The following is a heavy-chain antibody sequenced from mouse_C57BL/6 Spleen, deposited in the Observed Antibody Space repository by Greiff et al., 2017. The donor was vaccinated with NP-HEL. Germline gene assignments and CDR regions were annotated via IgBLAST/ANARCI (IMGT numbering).Heavy chain of an antibody. CDR1: GYTFTSYW. CDR3: ARCDYYGSSHWYFDV. D-gene: IGHD1-1*01. V-gene: IGHV1-50*01. CDR2: IDPSDSYT. J-gene: IGHJ1*03. Sequence: QVQLQQPGAELVKPGASVKLSCKASGYTFTSYWMQWVKQRPGQGLEWIGEIDPSDSYTNYNQKFKGKATLTVDTSSSTAYMQISSLTSEDSAVYYCARCDYYGSSHWYFDVWGTGTTVTVSS.